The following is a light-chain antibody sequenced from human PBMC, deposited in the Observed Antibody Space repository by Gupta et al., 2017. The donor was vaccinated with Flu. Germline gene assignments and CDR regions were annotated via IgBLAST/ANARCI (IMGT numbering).Light chain of an antibody. V-gene: IGLV2-14*01. J-gene: IGLJ3*02. CDR1: SRDVGGYSY. CDR2: EVT. CDR3: ASYTTTSTWV. Sequence: QSTLTQHASVSGSPGQSITISCTGTSRDVGGYSYVSWYQQHPGKAPKLMIYEVTDRPSGVSNRFSGSKSGNTASLTISGLQAEDEADYFCASYTTTSTWVFGGGTKLTVL.